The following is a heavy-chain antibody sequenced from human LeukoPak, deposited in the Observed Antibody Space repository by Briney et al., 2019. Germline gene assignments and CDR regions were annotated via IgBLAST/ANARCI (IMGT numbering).Heavy chain of an antibody. CDR3: VGTIASRGSEY. CDR1: GFTFTNYW. Sequence: GGSLRLSCAASGFTFTNYWMHWVRQAPGMGLVWVSRLPPDELGIIYADSVKGRFTVSRDNAKDTVYLQMNNLRVDDTAMYYCVGTIASRGSEYWGQGALVTVSS. CDR2: LPPDELGI. J-gene: IGHJ4*02. V-gene: IGHV3-74*01. D-gene: IGHD6-6*01.